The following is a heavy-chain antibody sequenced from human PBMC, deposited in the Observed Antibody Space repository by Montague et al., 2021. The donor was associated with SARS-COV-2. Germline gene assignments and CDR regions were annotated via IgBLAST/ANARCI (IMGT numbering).Heavy chain of an antibody. Sequence: SLRLSCAASGFAFNKFAMSWVRQAPGKGLEWVSSFSGSGDNTYYADSVKGRFTISRDNSKNTLYLQMNSLRAEDTAVYYCVKDLLAYYYYMDVWGKGTTVTVSS. CDR1: GFAFNKFA. J-gene: IGHJ6*03. CDR2: FSGSGDNT. V-gene: IGHV3-23*01. CDR3: VKDLLAYYYYMDV.